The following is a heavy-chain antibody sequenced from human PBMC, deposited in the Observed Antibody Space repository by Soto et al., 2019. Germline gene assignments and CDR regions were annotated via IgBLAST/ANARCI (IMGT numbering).Heavy chain of an antibody. D-gene: IGHD3-10*01. CDR3: AKRGFDYYGMDV. CDR1: GDSISSGGYY. CDR2: IYYTGSR. J-gene: IGHJ6*02. Sequence: PSETLSLTCTVSGDSISSGGYYWSWIRQHPGKGLEWIGYIYYTGSRYYNPSLKSRVTISVDTSKNEFSLKLSSVTAADTAVYYCAKRGFDYYGMDVWGQGTKVTVS. V-gene: IGHV4-31*03.